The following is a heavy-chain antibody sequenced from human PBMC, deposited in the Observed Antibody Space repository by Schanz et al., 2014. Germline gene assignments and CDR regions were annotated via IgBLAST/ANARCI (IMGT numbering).Heavy chain of an antibody. CDR3: AKHVRSLTGNDY. V-gene: IGHV3-23*01. D-gene: IGHD3-9*01. Sequence: EVQLLESGGGLAQPGGSLRLSCAASGFTFSNHALSWVRQAPGKGLEWVSGIGGSGDSTHYADSVKGRFIISRDNSKNTLYLRVNSMRAEDTAVYYCAKHVRSLTGNDYWGQGTLVTVSS. CDR1: GFTFSNHA. J-gene: IGHJ4*02. CDR2: IGGSGDST.